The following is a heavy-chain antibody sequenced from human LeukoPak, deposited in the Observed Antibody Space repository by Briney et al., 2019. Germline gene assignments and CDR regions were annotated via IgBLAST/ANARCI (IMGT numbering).Heavy chain of an antibody. CDR1: GFTFSSYS. V-gene: IGHV3-21*01. Sequence: GRSLRLSCAASGFTFSSYSMNWVRQAPGKGLEWVSSISSSSSYIYYADSVKGRFTISRDNAKNSLYLQMNSLRAEDTAVYYCARDCSSTSCYEGYYYYYGMDVWGQGTTVTVSS. J-gene: IGHJ6*02. CDR2: ISSSSSYI. D-gene: IGHD2-2*01. CDR3: ARDCSSTSCYEGYYYYYGMDV.